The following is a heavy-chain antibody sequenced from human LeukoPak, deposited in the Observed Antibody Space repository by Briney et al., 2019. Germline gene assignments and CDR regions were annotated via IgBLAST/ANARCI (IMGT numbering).Heavy chain of an antibody. Sequence: GGSLRLSCAASGFSFSNYAMSWARQAPGKGLEWVSAISGSGGSTYYAASVKGRFTISRDNSTNTLSLQMNSLRAEDTAVYYCAKDRSTESFLDCWGQGTLVTVSS. CDR2: ISGSGGST. CDR1: GFSFSNYA. D-gene: IGHD3-16*02. J-gene: IGHJ4*02. V-gene: IGHV3-23*01. CDR3: AKDRSTESFLDC.